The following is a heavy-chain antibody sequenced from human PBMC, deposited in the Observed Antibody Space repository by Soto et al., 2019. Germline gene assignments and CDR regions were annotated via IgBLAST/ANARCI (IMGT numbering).Heavy chain of an antibody. CDR1: GYTFTSYD. Sequence: ASVKVSCKASGYTFTSYDINWVRQATGQGLEWMGWMNPNSGNTGYAQKLQGRVTMTRNTSISTAYMELSSLRSEDTAVYYCARVGRIQLWFSNYYYGMDVWGQGTKVTVS. V-gene: IGHV1-8*01. D-gene: IGHD5-18*01. J-gene: IGHJ6*02. CDR3: ARVGRIQLWFSNYYYGMDV. CDR2: MNPNSGNT.